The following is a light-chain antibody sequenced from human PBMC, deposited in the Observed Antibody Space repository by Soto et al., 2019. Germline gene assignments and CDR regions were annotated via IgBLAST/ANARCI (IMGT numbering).Light chain of an antibody. V-gene: IGLV2-14*03. CDR2: DVF. CDR3: NSYTSTNTPYV. CDR1: SSDVGGYNF. Sequence: QSALTQPDSVSGSPGQSITISCSGTSSDVGGYNFVSWYQQQPVKATKLIIYDVFYRPPGVSYRFSASKSGSTASLTISGLQAEDEADYYCNSYTSTNTPYVFGTGTKLTVL. J-gene: IGLJ1*01.